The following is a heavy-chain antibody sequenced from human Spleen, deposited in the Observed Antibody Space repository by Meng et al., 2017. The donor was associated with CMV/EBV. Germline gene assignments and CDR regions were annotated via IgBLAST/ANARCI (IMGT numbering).Heavy chain of an antibody. CDR1: GYTFTGYI. CDR2: INPNTGVT. V-gene: IGHV1-2*02. D-gene: IGHD5-24*01. J-gene: IGHJ3*02. CDR3: ARLAIGDGYNWGAFDI. Sequence: ASVKVSCKASGYTFTGYILHWMRQAPGQGLEWMGWINPNTGVTHYSQRFQGRVTLTGDTSITTVYMDLSGLKSDDTAMYYCARLAIGDGYNWGAFDIWGQGTMVTVSS.